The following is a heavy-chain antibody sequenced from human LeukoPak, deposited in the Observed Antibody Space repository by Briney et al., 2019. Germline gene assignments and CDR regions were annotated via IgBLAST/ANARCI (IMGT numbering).Heavy chain of an antibody. D-gene: IGHD6-19*01. CDR3: ARSLRGSSGYSGAFDI. Sequence: ASVKVSCKAFGYTFRNYYMHWVRQAPGQGLEWMGWINPNSGGTNYAQKFQGRVTMTRDTSISTAYMELSRLRSDDTAVYYCARSLRGSSGYSGAFDIWGQGTMVTVSS. CDR2: INPNSGGT. CDR1: GYTFRNYY. V-gene: IGHV1-2*02. J-gene: IGHJ3*02.